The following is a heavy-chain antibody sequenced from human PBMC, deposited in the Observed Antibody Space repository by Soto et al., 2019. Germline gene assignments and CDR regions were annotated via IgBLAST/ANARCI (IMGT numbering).Heavy chain of an antibody. CDR1: GFTFKSYS. J-gene: IGHJ3*02. Sequence: DVQLVESGGGLVQPGGSLRLSCAASGFTFKSYSMNWVRQAPGKGLEWISYISGSSSTIYYADSVRGRFTISRDNAKNSLSLQMNGLRAEDTAIYYCARDYSYAFDIWGQGTMVTVSS. V-gene: IGHV3-48*01. D-gene: IGHD2-15*01. CDR2: ISGSSSTI. CDR3: ARDYSYAFDI.